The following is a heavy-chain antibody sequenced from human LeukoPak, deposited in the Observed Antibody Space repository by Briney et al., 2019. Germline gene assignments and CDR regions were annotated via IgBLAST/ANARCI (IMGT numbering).Heavy chain of an antibody. CDR3: ARSTNPTLGYCSGGSCPFFDY. D-gene: IGHD2-15*01. CDR2: IIPIFGTA. CDR1: GGTFSSYA. Sequence: GASVKVSCKASGGTFSSYAISWVRQAPGQGLEWMGGIIPIFGTANYAQKFQGRVTITADESTSTAYMELSSLRSEDTAVYYCARSTNPTLGYCSGGSCPFFDYWGQGTLVTVSS. V-gene: IGHV1-69*13. J-gene: IGHJ4*02.